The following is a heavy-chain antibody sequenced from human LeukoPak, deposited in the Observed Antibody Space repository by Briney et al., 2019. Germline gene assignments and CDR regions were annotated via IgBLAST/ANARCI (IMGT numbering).Heavy chain of an antibody. J-gene: IGHJ4*01. Sequence: GGSLRLSCAASGFTFSSYGMHWVRQAPGKGLEWVGRSRDKGNSYTTAYAASVRGRFTISRDDSKNSLYLQMNSLKIEDTAVYYCTKLARAPRDFDYWGQGTLVTVSS. D-gene: IGHD3-10*01. V-gene: IGHV3-72*01. CDR1: GFTFSSYG. CDR3: TKLARAPRDFDY. CDR2: SRDKGNSYTT.